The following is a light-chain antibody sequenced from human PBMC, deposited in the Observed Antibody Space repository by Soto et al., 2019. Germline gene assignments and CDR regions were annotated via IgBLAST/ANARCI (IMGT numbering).Light chain of an antibody. Sequence: EIVLTQSPATLSLSPGERATLSCRASQSVSSYLAWYQQKPGQAPRLLIYDASNRATGIPARFSGSGSGTDFTPTISSLEPKDFAIYYCQPRSNWPPVTFGGGTKVEIK. V-gene: IGKV3-11*01. CDR2: DAS. CDR3: QPRSNWPPVT. J-gene: IGKJ4*01. CDR1: QSVSSY.